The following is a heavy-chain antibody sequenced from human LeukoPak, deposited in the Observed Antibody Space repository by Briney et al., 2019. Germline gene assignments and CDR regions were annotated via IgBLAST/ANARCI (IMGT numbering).Heavy chain of an antibody. CDR1: GDSISSSNW. Sequence: SETLFLTCAVSGDSISSSNWWSWIRQPPGKGLEWIGYIYYSGSTNYNPSLKSRVTISVDTSKNQFSLKLSSVTAADTAVYYCARATDYYGSGTQRWYFDYWGQGTLVTVSS. D-gene: IGHD3-10*01. V-gene: IGHV4-61*01. CDR3: ARATDYYGSGTQRWYFDY. J-gene: IGHJ4*02. CDR2: IYYSGST.